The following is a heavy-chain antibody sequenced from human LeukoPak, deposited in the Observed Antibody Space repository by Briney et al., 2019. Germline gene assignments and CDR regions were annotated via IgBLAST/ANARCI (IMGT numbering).Heavy chain of an antibody. CDR1: GFTFNSYW. CDR3: ARGLSGYATYFDY. Sequence: PGGSLRLSCAVSGFTFNSYWMSWVRQPPGKGLEWVANIKQDGSEKSYVDSVKGRFTISRDNAKNSLYLQMNSLRADDTAVYYCARGLSGYATYFDYWGQGTLVTVSS. V-gene: IGHV3-7*05. CDR2: IKQDGSEK. J-gene: IGHJ4*02. D-gene: IGHD5-12*01.